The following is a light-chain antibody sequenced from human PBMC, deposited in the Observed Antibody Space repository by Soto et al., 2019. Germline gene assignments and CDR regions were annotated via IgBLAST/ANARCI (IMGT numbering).Light chain of an antibody. Sequence: QSVLTQPPSVSGAPGQRVTISCAGSSSNIGAGYDVHWYQHLPGTAPKLLIYDNNNRPSGVPDRFSGSKSGTSASLAITGLQAEDEADYYCQSYDSSLSAPYVFGTGTTLTVL. CDR2: DNN. J-gene: IGLJ1*01. CDR1: SSNIGAGYD. V-gene: IGLV1-40*01. CDR3: QSYDSSLSAPYV.